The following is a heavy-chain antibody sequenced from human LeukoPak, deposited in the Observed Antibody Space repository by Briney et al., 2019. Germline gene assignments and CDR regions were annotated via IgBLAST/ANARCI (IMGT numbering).Heavy chain of an antibody. CDR3: ARETTGTTRGSYYYGMDV. CDR1: GGSISSGDYY. J-gene: IGHJ6*02. CDR2: IYYSGST. V-gene: IGHV4-30-4*01. D-gene: IGHD1-1*01. Sequence: PSQTLSLTCTVSGGSISSGDYYWSWIRQPPGKGLEWIGYIYYSGSTYYNPSLKSRVTISVDTSKNQFSLKLSSVTAADTAVYYCARETTGTTRGSYYYGMDVWGQGTTVTVSS.